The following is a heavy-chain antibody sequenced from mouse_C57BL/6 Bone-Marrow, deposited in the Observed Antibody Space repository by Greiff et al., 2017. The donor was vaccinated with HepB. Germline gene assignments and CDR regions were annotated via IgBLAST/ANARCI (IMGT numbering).Heavy chain of an antibody. CDR3: VAPGGSYWYFDV. CDR1: GFSFNTYA. V-gene: IGHV10-1*01. Sequence: EVKLMESGGGLVQPKGSLKLSCAASGFSFNTYAMNWVRQAPGKGLEWVARIRSKSNNYATYYADSVKDRFTISRDDSESMLYLQMNNLKTEDTAMYYCVAPGGSYWYFDVWGTGTTVTVSS. J-gene: IGHJ1*03. CDR2: IRSKSNNYAT. D-gene: IGHD1-1*01.